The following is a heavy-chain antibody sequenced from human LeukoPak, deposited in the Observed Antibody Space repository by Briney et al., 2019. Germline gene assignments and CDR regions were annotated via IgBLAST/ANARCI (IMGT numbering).Heavy chain of an antibody. Sequence: GSLRLSCAASGFTFDDYAVHWIRQPPGKGLECIGTIYHSGSIYYNPSLKGRVTISVDTSKNQFSLKLSSVTAADTAVYYCARRARLPHKSFDYWGQGTLVTVSS. CDR3: ARRARLPHKSFDY. V-gene: IGHV4-38-2*01. CDR2: IYHSGSI. J-gene: IGHJ4*02. CDR1: GFTFDDYA.